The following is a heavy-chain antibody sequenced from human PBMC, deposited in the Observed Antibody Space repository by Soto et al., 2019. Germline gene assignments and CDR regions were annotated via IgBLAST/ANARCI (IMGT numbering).Heavy chain of an antibody. CDR2: IYYSGST. CDR1: GGSISSGDYY. V-gene: IGHV4-30-4*01. J-gene: IGHJ4*02. D-gene: IGHD3-3*01. Sequence: SETLSLTCTVSGGSISSGDYYWSWIRQPPGKGLEWIGYIYYSGSTYYNPSLKSRVTISVDTSKNQFSLKLSSVTAADTAVYYCARVVRTFGVVISEWGQGTLVTVSS. CDR3: ARVVRTFGVVISE.